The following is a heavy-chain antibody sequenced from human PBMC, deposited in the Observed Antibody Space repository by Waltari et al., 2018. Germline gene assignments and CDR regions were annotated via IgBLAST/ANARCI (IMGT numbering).Heavy chain of an antibody. J-gene: IGHJ2*01. Sequence: EVQLVESGGRLVRPGGSLRLSCAASGFNFEDYGMTWVRQAPGTGLEWVSGIRWNGGSKGYGDALKGRFNIARDNAKNSLYLEINNLRVDDTALYHCVREHYHLGYLDLWGRGTLVTVSS. D-gene: IGHD2-2*01. CDR3: VREHYHLGYLDL. V-gene: IGHV3-20*01. CDR2: IRWNGGSK. CDR1: GFNFEDYG.